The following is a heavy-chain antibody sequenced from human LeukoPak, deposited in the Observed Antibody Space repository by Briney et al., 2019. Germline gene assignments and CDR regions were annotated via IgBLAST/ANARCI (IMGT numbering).Heavy chain of an antibody. V-gene: IGHV3-23*01. J-gene: IGHJ5*02. CDR2: ISGSGGST. D-gene: IGHD1-1*01. CDR3: AKDGGNWSNWFDP. CDR1: GFTFSSYA. Sequence: GGSLRLSCAASGFTFSSYAMSWVRQAPGKGLEWVSAISGSGGSTYYADSVKGRFTISRDNSRNTLYLQMNSLRVEDTAVYYCAKDGGNWSNWFDPWGQGTLVTVSS.